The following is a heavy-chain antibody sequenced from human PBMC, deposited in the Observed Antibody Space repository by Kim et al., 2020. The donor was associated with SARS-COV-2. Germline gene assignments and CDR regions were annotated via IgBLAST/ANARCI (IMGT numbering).Heavy chain of an antibody. CDR3: ARDEERYGSGSYFGY. J-gene: IGHJ4*02. V-gene: IGHV3-33*01. CDR1: GFTFSSYG. CDR2: IWYDGSNK. Sequence: GGSLRLSCAASGFTFSSYGMHWVRQAPGKGLEWVAVIWYDGSNKYYADSVKGRFTICRDNSKNTLYLQMNSLRAEDTAVYYCARDEERYGSGSYFGYWGQGTLVTVSS. D-gene: IGHD3-10*01.